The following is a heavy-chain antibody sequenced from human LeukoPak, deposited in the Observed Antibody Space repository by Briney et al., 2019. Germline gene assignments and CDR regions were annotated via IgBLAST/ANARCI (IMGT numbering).Heavy chain of an antibody. CDR2: IKQDGSKK. Sequence: QPGGSLRLSCAASGFTFSSYWMTWVRQAPGKGLEWVANIKQDGSKKSYVDSVKGRFTISRDNAKNSLYLQMNSLRAEDTAVYYCARGRYYYGSGSYSRHYYYGMDVWGKGTTVTVSS. CDR1: GFTFSSYW. D-gene: IGHD3-10*01. V-gene: IGHV3-7*01. CDR3: ARGRYYYGSGSYSRHYYYGMDV. J-gene: IGHJ6*04.